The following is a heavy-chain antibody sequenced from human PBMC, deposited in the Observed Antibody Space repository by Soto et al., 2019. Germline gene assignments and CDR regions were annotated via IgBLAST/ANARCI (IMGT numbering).Heavy chain of an antibody. J-gene: IGHJ4*02. CDR2: IYWDDDK. CDR1: GFSLSTSGVG. Sequence: ITLKESGPTLMEPSQTLTLTCTFSGFSLSTSGVGVGWIRQPPGKALEWLALIYWDDDKRYSPSLKSRLTNTEDPLKNPVVLTITNMDPVDTATYFRAHGYYDCLAGYYFPDTVDYWGQGTLVTPCS. V-gene: IGHV2-5*02. CDR3: AHGYYDCLAGYYFPDTVDY. D-gene: IGHD3-9*01.